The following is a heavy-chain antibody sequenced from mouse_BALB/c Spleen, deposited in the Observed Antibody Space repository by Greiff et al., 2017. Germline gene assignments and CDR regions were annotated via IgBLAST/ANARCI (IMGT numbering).Heavy chain of an antibody. CDR1: GFSLTSYG. V-gene: IGHV2-9*02. CDR3: ARDDGNYGGY. Sequence: QVHVKQSGPGLVAPSQSLSITCTVSGFSLTSYGVHWVRQPPGKGLEWLGVIWAGGSTNYNSALMSRLSISKDNSKSQVFLKMNSLQTDDTAMYYCARDDGNYGGYWGQGTTLTVSS. J-gene: IGHJ2*01. D-gene: IGHD2-1*01. CDR2: IWAGGST.